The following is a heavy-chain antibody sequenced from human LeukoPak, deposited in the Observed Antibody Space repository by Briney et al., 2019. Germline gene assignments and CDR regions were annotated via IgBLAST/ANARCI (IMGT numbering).Heavy chain of an antibody. V-gene: IGHV4-4*07. CDR3: ARDSSGYYKNPMDV. J-gene: IGHJ6*03. CDR1: GGSICIYY. Sequence: SETLSLTCTVSGGSICIYYWSGIRDPTERGGECIGLIQTRGSTHYNPTLTSHVTMSVDQDNNQFALKLSARTAADPAVYYCARDSSGYYKNPMDVWGKGTTVTVCS. D-gene: IGHD3-22*01. CDR2: IQTRGST.